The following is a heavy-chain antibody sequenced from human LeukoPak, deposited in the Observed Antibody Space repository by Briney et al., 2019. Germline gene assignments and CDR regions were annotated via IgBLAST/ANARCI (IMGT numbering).Heavy chain of an antibody. J-gene: IGHJ4*02. CDR2: IRSSGSTI. V-gene: IGHV3-11*01. D-gene: IGHD3-9*01. CDR1: GFTFSDHY. CDR3: ARGGDYDILTGRDYYFDY. Sequence: SGGSLRLSCAASGFTFSDHYMDWVRQAPGKGLEWVSYIRSSGSTIYYADSVKGRFTISRDNAKNSLYLQMNSLRAEDTAVYYCARGGDYDILTGRDYYFDYWGQGTLVTVSS.